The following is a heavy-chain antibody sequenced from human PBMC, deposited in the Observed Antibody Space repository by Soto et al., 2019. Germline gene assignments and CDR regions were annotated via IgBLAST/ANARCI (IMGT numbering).Heavy chain of an antibody. CDR2: MSGSGGST. CDR3: AKDYSSSWYYPYGLEV. V-gene: IGHV3-23*01. Sequence: LRLSCAASGFTFSSYAMSWVRQAPGKGLEWVSAMSGSGGSTYYADSVKGRFTISRDNSKNTLYVQMNSVRAEDTAIYYCAKDYSSSWYYPYGLEVWGLGTTVTVSS. J-gene: IGHJ6*02. D-gene: IGHD6-13*01. CDR1: GFTFSSYA.